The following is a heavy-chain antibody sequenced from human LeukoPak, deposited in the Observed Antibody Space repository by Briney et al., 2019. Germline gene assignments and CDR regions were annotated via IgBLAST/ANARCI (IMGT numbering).Heavy chain of an antibody. J-gene: IGHJ6*03. CDR1: GFTFSNAW. D-gene: IGHD3-3*01. Sequence: GGSLRLSCAASGFTFSNAWMSWVRQAPGKGQEWVGRIKSKIDGGTTDYAAPVKGRFTISRDDSNNTLYLQMNSLKTEDTAVYDCTTDKWEYYDFWSGLDSYYYYMDVWGKGTTVTVCS. V-gene: IGHV3-15*01. CDR3: TTDKWEYYDFWSGLDSYYYYMDV. CDR2: IKSKIDGGTT.